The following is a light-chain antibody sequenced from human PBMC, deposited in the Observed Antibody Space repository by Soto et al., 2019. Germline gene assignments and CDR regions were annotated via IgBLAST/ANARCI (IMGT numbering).Light chain of an antibody. J-gene: IGKJ3*01. CDR2: GAS. CDR1: QSVSSSY. V-gene: IGKV3-20*01. Sequence: EIVLTQSPGTLSLSPGERATLSCRASQSVSSSYLAWYQQKPGQAPRLLIYGASSRATGIPDRFSGSGSGTHFTLTIRGLEPEDFAVYYCQQYGSSPFTFGPGTKVDIK. CDR3: QQYGSSPFT.